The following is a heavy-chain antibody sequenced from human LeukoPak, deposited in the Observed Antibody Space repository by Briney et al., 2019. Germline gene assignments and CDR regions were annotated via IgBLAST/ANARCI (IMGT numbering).Heavy chain of an antibody. J-gene: IGHJ3*02. CDR3: ASLDSGAFHI. Sequence: SETLSLTCTVSGGSISSHYWSWIRQPPGKGLEWIGYIYYSGSTNYNPSLKSRVTISVHTSKNQFSLKLSSVTAADTAVYYCASLDSGAFHIWGQGTMVTVSS. CDR1: GGSISSHY. CDR2: IYYSGST. D-gene: IGHD2-15*01. V-gene: IGHV4-59*08.